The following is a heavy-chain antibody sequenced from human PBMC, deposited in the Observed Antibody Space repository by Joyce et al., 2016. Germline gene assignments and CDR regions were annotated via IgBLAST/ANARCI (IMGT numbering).Heavy chain of an antibody. CDR2: MNPNSGDT. V-gene: IGHV1-8*01. D-gene: IGHD4-17*01. J-gene: IGHJ5*02. CDR1: GYTFTSDD. Sequence: QVQLVQSGAEVKKPGASVKASCKASGYTFTSDDITWVRQATGQGLEWRGWMNPNSGDTGYAEKFQGRVTLTRNTSIGAAYIELSSLRSEDTAVYYCARERDFDDLIFDPWGQGALVTVSS. CDR3: ARERDFDDLIFDP.